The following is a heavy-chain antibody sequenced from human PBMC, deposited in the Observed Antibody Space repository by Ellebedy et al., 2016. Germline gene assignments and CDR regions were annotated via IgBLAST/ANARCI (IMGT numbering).Heavy chain of an antibody. CDR1: GYTFTSYG. CDR2: ISAYNGNT. Sequence: ASVKVSCKASGYTFTSYGISWVRQAPGQGLEWMGWISAYNGNTNYAQKLQGRVTMTTDTSTSTAYMELRSLRSDDTAVYYCARDLVGSGGSYSWFDPWGQGTLVTVSS. V-gene: IGHV1-18*01. CDR3: ARDLVGSGGSYSWFDP. J-gene: IGHJ5*02. D-gene: IGHD1-26*01.